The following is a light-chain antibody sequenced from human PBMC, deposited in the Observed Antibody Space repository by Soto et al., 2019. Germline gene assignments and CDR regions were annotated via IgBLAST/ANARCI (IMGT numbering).Light chain of an antibody. CDR2: DAS. V-gene: IGKV3-11*01. Sequence: EIVLTQSPATLALSPGERATLSCRASQSFSNYLAWYQQKPAQAPRLLIHDASNRATGIPARFSGSGSGTDFTLTISTLAPEDFAVYYCQQHINRLSFGGGTKVDIK. CDR3: QQHINRLS. CDR1: QSFSNY. J-gene: IGKJ4*01.